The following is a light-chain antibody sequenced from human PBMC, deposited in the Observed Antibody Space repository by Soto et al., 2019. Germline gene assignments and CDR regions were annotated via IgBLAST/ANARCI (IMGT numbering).Light chain of an antibody. Sequence: DIQMTQSPPSLSASIGDRVSITCRASQDIKTSLAWYQKKPGDPPQLLIFTASRSEGGVPSRFRGSGSGTDFTLTITGLQPEDFAPYYCQQYDNGPLTFGGGTEVE. V-gene: IGKV1-NL1*01. CDR2: TAS. J-gene: IGKJ4*01. CDR1: QDIKTS. CDR3: QQYDNGPLT.